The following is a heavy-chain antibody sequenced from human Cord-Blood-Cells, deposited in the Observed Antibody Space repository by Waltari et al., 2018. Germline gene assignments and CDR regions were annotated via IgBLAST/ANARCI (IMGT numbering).Heavy chain of an antibody. J-gene: IGHJ3*02. Sequence: EVQLLESGGGLVQTGGSLRFSCAASGVPFSSYAMSWVRQAPGKGLAWVSAIRGSGGSTYYADSVKGRFTISRDNSKNTLYLQMNSLRAEDTAVYYCAKDRGLWWELDAFDIWGQGTMVTVSS. CDR1: GVPFSSYA. D-gene: IGHD2-15*01. V-gene: IGHV3-23*01. CDR2: IRGSGGST. CDR3: AKDRGLWWELDAFDI.